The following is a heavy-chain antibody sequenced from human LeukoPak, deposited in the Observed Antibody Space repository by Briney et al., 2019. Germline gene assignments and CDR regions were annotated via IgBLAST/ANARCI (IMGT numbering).Heavy chain of an antibody. CDR2: IGDSGATT. CDR3: ASFHYYGSGAYYLSY. D-gene: IGHD3-10*01. CDR1: GFTLSSYA. Sequence: WGSLRLSCAASGFTLSSYAMTWVRQAPGKGLEWVSDIGDSGATTYYADSVKGRFTISRDNSKNTLYLQMSSLRAEDTAVYFCASFHYYGSGAYYLSYWGQGTLVTVSS. J-gene: IGHJ4*02. V-gene: IGHV3-23*01.